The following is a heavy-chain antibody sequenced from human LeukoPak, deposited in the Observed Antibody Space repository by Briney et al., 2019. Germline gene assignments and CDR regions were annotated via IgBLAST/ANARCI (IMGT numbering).Heavy chain of an antibody. CDR2: INHSGST. CDR3: ARGGGVYYESSDAFDI. D-gene: IGHD3-22*01. V-gene: IGHV4-34*01. Sequence: SETLSLTCAVYGGSFSGYYWSWIRQPPGKGLEWIGEINHSGSTNYNPSLKSRVTISVDTSKNQFSLKLSSVTAADTAVYYCARGGGVYYESSDAFDIWGQGTMVTVSS. J-gene: IGHJ3*02. CDR1: GGSFSGYY.